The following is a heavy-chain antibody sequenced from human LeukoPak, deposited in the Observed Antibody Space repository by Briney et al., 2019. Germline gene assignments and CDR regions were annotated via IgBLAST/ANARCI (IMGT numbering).Heavy chain of an antibody. Sequence: GASVKVSCKASGYTFTGYYMHWVRQAPGQGLEWMGWISGYNGNTNYAQKLQGRVTMTTDTSTSTAYMELRSLKSDDTAVYYCASLKNYYDSSGYLVTEAFDIWGQGTMVTVSS. V-gene: IGHV1-18*04. CDR3: ASLKNYYDSSGYLVTEAFDI. CDR2: ISGYNGNT. J-gene: IGHJ3*02. CDR1: GYTFTGYY. D-gene: IGHD3-22*01.